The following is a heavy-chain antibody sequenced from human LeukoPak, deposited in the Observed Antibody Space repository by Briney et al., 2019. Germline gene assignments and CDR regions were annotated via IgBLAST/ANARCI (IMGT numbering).Heavy chain of an antibody. Sequence: SETLSLTCAVSGGSISSSNWWSWVRQPPGKGLEWIGSIYYSGSTYYNPSLKSRVTISVDTSKNQFSLKLSSVTAADTAVYYCARYIAARSCFDYWGQGTLVTVSS. V-gene: IGHV4-4*02. CDR2: IYYSGST. CDR3: ARYIAARSCFDY. D-gene: IGHD6-6*01. CDR1: GGSISSSNW. J-gene: IGHJ4*02.